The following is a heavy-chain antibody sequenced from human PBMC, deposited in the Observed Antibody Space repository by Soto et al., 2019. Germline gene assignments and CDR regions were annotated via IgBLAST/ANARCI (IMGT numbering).Heavy chain of an antibody. Sequence: GAEVKKPGESLKISCKGSGYSFTSYWIGWVRQMPGKGLEWRGIIYPGDSDTRYSPSFQGQVTISADKSISTAYLQWSSLKASDTAMYYCARLKYCGGDCYSPFDYWGQGTLVTVSS. CDR2: IYPGDSDT. V-gene: IGHV5-51*01. J-gene: IGHJ4*02. CDR3: ARLKYCGGDCYSPFDY. CDR1: GYSFTSYW. D-gene: IGHD2-21*02.